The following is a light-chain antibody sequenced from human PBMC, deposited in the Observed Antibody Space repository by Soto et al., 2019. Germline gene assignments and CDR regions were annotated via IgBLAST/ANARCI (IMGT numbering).Light chain of an antibody. V-gene: IGKV3D-15*01. J-gene: IGKJ3*01. CDR2: GAS. CDR3: QQYNNWPDDIT. Sequence: EIVMTQSPATLSVSPGERATLSCRASQSVSSNLAWYQQKPGQAPRLLIYGASTRATGIPARFSGSGSGTEFTLTISSLQSEDFAVYYCQQYNNWPDDITFGPGTKVDIK. CDR1: QSVSSN.